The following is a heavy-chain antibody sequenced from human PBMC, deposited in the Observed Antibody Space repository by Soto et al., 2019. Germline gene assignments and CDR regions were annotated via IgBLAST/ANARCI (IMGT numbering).Heavy chain of an antibody. J-gene: IGHJ4*02. CDR3: ARFFYDSSGSRFDY. CDR1: GGSISSSISY. CDR2: IFYSGST. V-gene: IGHV4-39*01. Sequence: PSETLSLTCTVSGGSISSSISYWGWIRQPPGKGLEWIGSIFYSGSTYYNPSLKSRVTISVDTSKNQFSLKLNSVTAADTAVYYCARFFYDSSGSRFDYWGQGSLVTVSS. D-gene: IGHD3-22*01.